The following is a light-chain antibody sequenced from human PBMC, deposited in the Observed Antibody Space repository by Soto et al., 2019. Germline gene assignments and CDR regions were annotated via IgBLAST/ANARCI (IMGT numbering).Light chain of an antibody. CDR2: DAS. V-gene: IGKV3-20*01. CDR3: QQYGSSPWT. J-gene: IGKJ1*01. CDR1: QSIANNY. Sequence: EAALTQSPGTLSLSPGARATLSCRASQSIANNYLTWYQQKPGQAPRVLIYDASTRATGIPDRFSGSGSGTDFTLTISRLEPEDSAVYYCQQYGSSPWTFGQGTKVDIK.